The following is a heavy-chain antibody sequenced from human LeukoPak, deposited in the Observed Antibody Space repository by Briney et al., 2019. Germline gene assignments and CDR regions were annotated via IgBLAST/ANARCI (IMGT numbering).Heavy chain of an antibody. J-gene: IGHJ1*01. CDR1: GGSFSGYY. V-gene: IGHV4-34*01. CDR3: ASEKKRH. CDR2: MNHSGSN. Sequence: PSETLSLTCAVYGGSFSGYYWSWIRQPPGKGLEWMGEMNHSGSNNYNPALKSRVTIAVDTSKNQFYLELSSVAAADTAVYYCASEKKRHWGQGTLDTVSS.